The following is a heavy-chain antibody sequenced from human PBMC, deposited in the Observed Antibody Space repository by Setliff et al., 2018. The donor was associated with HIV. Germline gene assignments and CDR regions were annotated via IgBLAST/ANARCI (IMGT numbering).Heavy chain of an antibody. J-gene: IGHJ5*02. CDR2: IFYTGTT. V-gene: IGHV4-38-2*01. D-gene: IGHD2-21*02. CDR1: GYSIRDNFF. CDR3: ARHGCGGDCSINWFDP. Sequence: TSETLSLTCAVSGYSIRDNFFWGWVRQPPGKGLEWIGSIFYTGTTYYNPSLKSRVTLSLDTSKNQFSLELTSVTAADTAVYYCARHGCGGDCSINWFDPWGQGTLVTVSS.